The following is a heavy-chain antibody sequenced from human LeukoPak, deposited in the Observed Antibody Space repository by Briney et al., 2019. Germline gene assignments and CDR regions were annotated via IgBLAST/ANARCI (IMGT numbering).Heavy chain of an antibody. Sequence: ASVKVSCKASGYTFTASYMNWVRQAPGQGLEWMGWINPNSGGTNYAQKFQGRVTMTRDTSINTAYMELSRLRSDDTAVYYCATALVERYCSGGSCYSWFDPWGQGTLVTDSS. J-gene: IGHJ5*02. CDR1: GYTFTASY. CDR3: ATALVERYCSGGSCYSWFDP. CDR2: INPNSGGT. D-gene: IGHD2-15*01. V-gene: IGHV1-2*02.